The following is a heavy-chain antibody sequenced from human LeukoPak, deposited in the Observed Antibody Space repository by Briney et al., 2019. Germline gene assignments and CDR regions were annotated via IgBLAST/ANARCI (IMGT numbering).Heavy chain of an antibody. J-gene: IGHJ6*02. CDR3: ARDGGQVAATRGRSYYYGMDV. Sequence: GGSLRLSCAASGFTFSSYSMNWVRQAPGKGLEWVSYISSSSSTIYYADSVKGRFTISRDNAKNSLYLQMNSLRDEDTAVYYCARDGGQVAATRGRSYYYGMDVWGQGTTVTVSS. V-gene: IGHV3-48*02. D-gene: IGHD2-15*01. CDR2: ISSSSSTI. CDR1: GFTFSSYS.